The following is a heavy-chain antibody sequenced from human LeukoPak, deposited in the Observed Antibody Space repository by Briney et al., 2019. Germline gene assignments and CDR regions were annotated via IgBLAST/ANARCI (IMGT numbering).Heavy chain of an antibody. V-gene: IGHV3-73*01. Sequence: GGALRLSCAASGFTFSDSAMHWVRQASGKGLEWLGRIRSKTNSYATAYAASVTGRFTISRDNSKNTLYLQMNSLRAEDTAVYYCATDSDYYDSFYFDYWGQGTLVTVSS. J-gene: IGHJ4*02. CDR3: ATDSDYYDSFYFDY. CDR2: IRSKTNSYAT. CDR1: GFTFSDSA. D-gene: IGHD3-22*01.